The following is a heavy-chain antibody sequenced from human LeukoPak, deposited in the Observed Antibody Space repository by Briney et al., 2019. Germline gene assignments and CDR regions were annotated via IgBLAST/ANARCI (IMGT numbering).Heavy chain of an antibody. CDR3: ARVLVGAIDY. V-gene: IGHV4-30-2*01. Sequence: SETLSLTCAVSGGSISSGGYSWSWIRQPPGKGLEWIGYIYHSGSTYHNPSLKSRVTISVDRSKNQFSLKLSSVTAADTAVYYCARVLVGAIDYWGQGTLVTVSS. D-gene: IGHD1-26*01. J-gene: IGHJ4*02. CDR2: IYHSGST. CDR1: GGSISSGGYS.